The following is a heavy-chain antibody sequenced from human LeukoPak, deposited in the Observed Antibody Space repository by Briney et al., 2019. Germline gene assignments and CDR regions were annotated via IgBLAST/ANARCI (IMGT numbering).Heavy chain of an antibody. J-gene: IGHJ4*02. Sequence: GGSLRLSCAASGFTFIDSWMTWVRQAPGKGLEWVSSISPTGGAIFYADSLRGRFTISRDNAKNSLYLQMNSLRAEDTALYFCASGIRERGFDYWGQGTLVTVSS. V-gene: IGHV3-21*01. CDR3: ASGIRERGFDY. CDR2: ISPTGGAI. D-gene: IGHD1-1*01. CDR1: GFTFIDSW.